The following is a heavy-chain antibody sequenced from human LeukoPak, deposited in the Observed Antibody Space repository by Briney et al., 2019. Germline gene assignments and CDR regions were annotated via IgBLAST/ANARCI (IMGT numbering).Heavy chain of an antibody. J-gene: IGHJ4*02. CDR2: IWAGGSNK. CDR1: GFTFNSYG. Sequence: GGSLRLSCVASGFTFNSYGMHWVRQAPGKGLEWVAVIWAGGSNKYYADSVKGRFAISRDNSNSTLYLQMNSLRAEDTAVYYCARENYALPDYWGQGTLVTVSS. D-gene: IGHD1-7*01. V-gene: IGHV3-33*01. CDR3: ARENYALPDY.